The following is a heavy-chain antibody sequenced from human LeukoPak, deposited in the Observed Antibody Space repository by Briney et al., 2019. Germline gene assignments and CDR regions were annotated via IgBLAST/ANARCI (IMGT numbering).Heavy chain of an antibody. CDR3: ARDLIAAVGAFDY. CDR1: GFTFSSYW. V-gene: IGHV3-7*03. D-gene: IGHD6-13*01. Sequence: GGSLRLSCAASGFTFSSYWMSWVRQAPGKGLEWVANIKQDGSEKYYVDSVKGRFTISRDNAKNSLYLQMNSLRAEDTAVYYCARDLIAAVGAFDYWGQGTLVTVSS. J-gene: IGHJ4*02. CDR2: IKQDGSEK.